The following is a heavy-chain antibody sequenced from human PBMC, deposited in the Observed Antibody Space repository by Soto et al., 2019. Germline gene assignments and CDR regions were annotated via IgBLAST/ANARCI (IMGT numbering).Heavy chain of an antibody. Sequence: GASVKVSCKASGYTFTSYGISWVRHAPGQGLEWMGWISAYNGNTNYAQKLQGRVTMTTDTSTSTAYMELRSLRSDDKAVYYCARDIAAAGNYYYGMDVWGQGTTVTVSS. J-gene: IGHJ6*02. V-gene: IGHV1-18*01. CDR2: ISAYNGNT. D-gene: IGHD6-13*01. CDR3: ARDIAAAGNYYYGMDV. CDR1: GYTFTSYG.